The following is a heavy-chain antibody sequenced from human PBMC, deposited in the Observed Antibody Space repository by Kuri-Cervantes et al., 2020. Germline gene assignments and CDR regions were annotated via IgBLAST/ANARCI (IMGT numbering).Heavy chain of an antibody. CDR2: IYHSGST. CDR1: GGSISSSNW. J-gene: IGHJ4*02. CDR3: ARSRANYIVVVPAAIAPDY. Sequence: SETLSLTCAVPGGSISSSNWWSWVRQPPGKGLEWIGEIYHSGSTNYNPSLKSRVTISVDKSKNQFSLKLSSVTAADTAVYYCARSRANYIVVVPAAIAPDYWGQGTLVTVSS. V-gene: IGHV4-4*02. D-gene: IGHD2-2*02.